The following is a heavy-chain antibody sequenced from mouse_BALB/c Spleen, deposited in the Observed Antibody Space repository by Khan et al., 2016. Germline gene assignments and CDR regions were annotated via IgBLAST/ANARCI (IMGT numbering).Heavy chain of an antibody. D-gene: IGHD4-1*01. CDR1: GFTFTDYY. Sequence: EVELVESGGGLVQPGGSLRLSCATSGFTFTDYYMSWVRQPPGKALEWLGFIRNKANGYTTEYSASVKGRFTISRDNSQSILYLQMNTLRAEDSATYYCVRELGRGSHYFDYWGQGTTLTVSS. CDR2: IRNKANGYTT. V-gene: IGHV7-3*02. J-gene: IGHJ2*01. CDR3: VRELGRGSHYFDY.